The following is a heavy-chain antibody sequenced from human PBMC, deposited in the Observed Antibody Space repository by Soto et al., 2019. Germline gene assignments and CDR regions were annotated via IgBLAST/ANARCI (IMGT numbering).Heavy chain of an antibody. V-gene: IGHV1-69*12. CDR1: GGTFSNHA. CDR2: IILPFGTA. CDR3: TRGPDYEGYFDF. Sequence: QVQLVQSGAEVKKPGSSVKVSCRASGGTFSNHAVGWVRQAPGQGLEWMGGIILPFGTANYAQKFQGRVTITADESRAITYMEFSSLRFEDTAVYYCTRGPDYEGYFDFWGQGTLVTVSS. J-gene: IGHJ4*02. D-gene: IGHD4-17*01.